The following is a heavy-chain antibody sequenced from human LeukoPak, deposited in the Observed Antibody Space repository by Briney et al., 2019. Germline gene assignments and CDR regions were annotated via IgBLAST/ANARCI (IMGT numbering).Heavy chain of an antibody. D-gene: IGHD3-16*01. CDR1: GFTFSSYA. CDR3: AKDRNYAQDAFDI. Sequence: SGGSLRLSCAASGFTFSSYAMSWVRQAPGKGLEWVSAISGSGGSTYYADSVKGRFTISRDNSKNTLYLQMNSLRAEDTAVYYCAKDRNYAQDAFDIWGQGTMVTVSS. V-gene: IGHV3-23*01. CDR2: ISGSGGST. J-gene: IGHJ3*02.